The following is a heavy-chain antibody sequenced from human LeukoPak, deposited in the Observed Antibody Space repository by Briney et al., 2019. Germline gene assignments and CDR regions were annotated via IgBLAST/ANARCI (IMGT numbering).Heavy chain of an antibody. CDR2: IYTSGST. D-gene: IGHD5-18*01. J-gene: IGHJ4*02. CDR1: LASLCSDF. CDR3: AKVIYIDTPMVLYY. Sequence: SETLSLTCTVSLASLCSDFWRAISQPAGKGLEWIGRIYTSGSTNYNPSLTSRVTISVDKSKNQFSLKLSSVTAADTAVYYFAKVIYIDTPMVLYYWGQGTLVTVSS. V-gene: IGHV4-4*07.